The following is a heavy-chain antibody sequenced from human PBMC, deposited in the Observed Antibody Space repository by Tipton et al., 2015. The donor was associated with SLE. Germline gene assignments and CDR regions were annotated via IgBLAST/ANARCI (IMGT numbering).Heavy chain of an antibody. D-gene: IGHD3-16*01. CDR1: GFTFISYS. Sequence: SLRLSCEASGFTFISYSMNWVRQAPGKGLEWVSSISSSSSYIYYADSVKGRFTISRDNAKNSLYLQMNSLRAEDTAVYYCARDWGYYYYYGMDVWGQGTTVTVSS. CDR3: ARDWGYYYYYGMDV. J-gene: IGHJ6*02. V-gene: IGHV3-21*03. CDR2: ISSSSSYI.